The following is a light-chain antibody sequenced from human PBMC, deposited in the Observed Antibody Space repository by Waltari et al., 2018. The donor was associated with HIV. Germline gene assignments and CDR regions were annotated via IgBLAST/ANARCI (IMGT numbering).Light chain of an antibody. J-gene: IGLJ2*01. V-gene: IGLV3-1*01. CDR2: QDN. Sequence: SYELTQPPSVSVSPGQTASITCSGDKLGDKYASWYQQKPGQSPVLVIYQDNKRPSGIPDLFSGSNSGNTATLIISGAQAMDEADYFCQAWDSSAVVFGGGTKLTVL. CDR3: QAWDSSAVV. CDR1: KLGDKY.